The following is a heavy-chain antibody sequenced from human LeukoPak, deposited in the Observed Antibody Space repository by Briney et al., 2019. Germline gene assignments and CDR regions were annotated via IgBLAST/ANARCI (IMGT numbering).Heavy chain of an antibody. J-gene: IGHJ4*02. CDR2: ISWNSGSI. Sequence: GGSLRLSCAASGFTFDDYAMHWVRQAPGKGLEWVSGISWNSGSIGYVDSVKGRFTISRDNAKKSLYLQMNSLRAEDTAVYYCARDDYYAHDNWGQGTLVTVSS. V-gene: IGHV3-9*01. CDR1: GFTFDDYA. CDR3: ARDDYYAHDN. D-gene: IGHD2-2*01.